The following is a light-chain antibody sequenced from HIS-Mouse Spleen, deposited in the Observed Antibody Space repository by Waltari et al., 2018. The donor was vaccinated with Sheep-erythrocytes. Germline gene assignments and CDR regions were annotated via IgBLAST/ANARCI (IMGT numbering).Light chain of an antibody. CDR3: CSYAGSYTYV. CDR1: NKDVGGYNY. CDR2: DVS. Sequence: QSALTQPRSVSGSPGQSVPIPCTGTNKDVGGYNYVSWYQQHPGKAPKLMIYDVSKRPSGVPDRFSGSKSGNTASLTISGLQAEDEADYYCCSYAGSYTYVFGTGTKVTVL. V-gene: IGLV2-11*01. J-gene: IGLJ1*01.